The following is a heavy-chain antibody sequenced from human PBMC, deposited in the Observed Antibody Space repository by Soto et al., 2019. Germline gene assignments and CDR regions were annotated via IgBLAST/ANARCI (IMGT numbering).Heavy chain of an antibody. D-gene: IGHD2-21*01. J-gene: IGHJ1*01. Sequence: SETLSLTCTVSGGSFTSTNYFWGWIRQPPGKGLEWIGYMYYNGNTFYSPSLKSRVTMSVDTSKREFTVDKTSVTGVDTAMSYCASLQIYASRAGPMAIFLHWGLGALVTVSS. CDR3: ASLQIYASRAGPMAIFLH. CDR2: MYYNGNT. CDR1: GGSFTSTNYF. V-gene: IGHV4-39*01.